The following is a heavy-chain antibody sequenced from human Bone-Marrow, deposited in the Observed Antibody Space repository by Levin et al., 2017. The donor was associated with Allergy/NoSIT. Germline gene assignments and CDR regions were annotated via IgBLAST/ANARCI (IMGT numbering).Heavy chain of an antibody. D-gene: IGHD3-3*01. CDR1: GFTFSSYG. V-gene: IGHV3-30*18. Sequence: GGSLRLSCAASGFTFSSYGMHWVRQAPGKGLEWVAVISYDGSNKYYADSVKGRFTISRDNSKNTLYLQMNSLRAEDTAVYYCAKDQGVQWSGYSDYWGQGTLVTVSS. CDR2: ISYDGSNK. J-gene: IGHJ4*02. CDR3: AKDQGVQWSGYSDY.